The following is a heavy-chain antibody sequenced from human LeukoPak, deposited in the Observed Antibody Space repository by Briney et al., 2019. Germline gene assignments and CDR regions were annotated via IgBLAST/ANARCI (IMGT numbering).Heavy chain of an antibody. Sequence: GESLKISCKGSGYSFTSYWIGWVRQMPGKSPGWMGIIYPGDPDTRYSPSFQGQVTISADKSISTAYLQWSSLKASDTAMYYCARHAAPITYYDFWSGHVDYWGQGTLVTVSS. CDR1: GYSFTSYW. CDR3: ARHAAPITYYDFWSGHVDY. D-gene: IGHD3-3*01. CDR2: IYPGDPDT. V-gene: IGHV5-51*01. J-gene: IGHJ4*02.